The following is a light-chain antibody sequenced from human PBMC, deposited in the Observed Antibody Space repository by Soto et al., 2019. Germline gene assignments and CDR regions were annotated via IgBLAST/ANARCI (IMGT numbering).Light chain of an antibody. J-gene: IGKJ4*01. CDR2: LAS. CDR3: QKYNSSPLT. CDR1: QGISNF. V-gene: IGKV1-27*01. Sequence: DIQMTQSPSSLSASVGDRVTITCRASQGISNFLAWYQQKPGKVPKLLIYLASTLQSGVPSRFSGRGSGTDFTLTISRLQPEDVATYYCQKYNSSPLTFGGGTRVEIK.